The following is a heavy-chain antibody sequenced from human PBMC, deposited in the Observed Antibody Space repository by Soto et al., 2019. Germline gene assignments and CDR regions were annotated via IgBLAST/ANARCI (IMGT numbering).Heavy chain of an antibody. V-gene: IGHV1-18*01. CDR1: GYTFTSYG. Sequence: QVQLVQSGAEVKKPGASVKVSCKASGYTFTSYGISWVRQAPGQGLEWMGWISAYNGNTKYAQKLQGRVTMTTDTATSTADMELRSLRSDDTSVYYCARFIVVVVAATRASWFDPWGQGTLVTVSS. J-gene: IGHJ5*02. CDR2: ISAYNGNT. D-gene: IGHD2-15*01. CDR3: ARFIVVVVAATRASWFDP.